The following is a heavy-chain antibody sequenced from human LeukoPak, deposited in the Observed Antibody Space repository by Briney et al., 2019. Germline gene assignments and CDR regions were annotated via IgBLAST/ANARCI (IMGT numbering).Heavy chain of an antibody. Sequence: PSQTLSLTCTVSGGSISSGSYYWSWIRQPAGKGLEWIGRIYTSGSTNYNPSLKSRVTISVDTSKNQFSLKLSSVTAADTAVYYCARDGGMVGATMPAEYFQHWGQGTLVTVSS. D-gene: IGHD1-26*01. CDR3: ARDGGMVGATMPAEYFQH. CDR2: IYTSGST. CDR1: GGSISSGSYY. J-gene: IGHJ1*01. V-gene: IGHV4-61*02.